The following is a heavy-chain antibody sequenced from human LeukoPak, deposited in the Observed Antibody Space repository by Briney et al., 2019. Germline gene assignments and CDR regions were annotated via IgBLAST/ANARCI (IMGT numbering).Heavy chain of an antibody. CDR1: GYTFTSYY. J-gene: IGHJ6*02. CDR3: ARDPPFDWLLHGMDV. D-gene: IGHD3-9*01. CDR2: INPSGGST. Sequence: ASVKVSCKASGYTFTSYYMHWVRKAPGQGLEWMGIINPSGGSTSYAQKFQGRVTMTRDTSTSTVYMELSSLRSEDTAVYYCARDPPFDWLLHGMDVWGQGTTVTVSS. V-gene: IGHV1-46*01.